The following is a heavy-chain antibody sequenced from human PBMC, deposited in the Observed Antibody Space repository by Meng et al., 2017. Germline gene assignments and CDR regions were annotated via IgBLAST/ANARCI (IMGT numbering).Heavy chain of an antibody. Sequence: GESLKISCAASGFTFSSYEMNWVRQAPGKGLEWVSYISSSGSTIYYADSVKGRFTISRDNSKNTLYLQMNSLRAEDTAVYYCATFYYYDSSGYYPRGYYYYGMDVWGQGTTVTVSS. CDR3: ATFYYYDSSGYYPRGYYYYGMDV. V-gene: IGHV3-48*03. CDR1: GFTFSSYE. CDR2: ISSSGSTI. J-gene: IGHJ6*02. D-gene: IGHD3-22*01.